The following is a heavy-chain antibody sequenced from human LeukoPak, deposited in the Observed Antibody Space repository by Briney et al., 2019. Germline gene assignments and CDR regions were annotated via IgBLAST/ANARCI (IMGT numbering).Heavy chain of an antibody. D-gene: IGHD6-13*01. CDR2: IKYDGSEK. J-gene: IGHJ4*02. V-gene: IGHV3-7*01. Sequence: GSLRLSCAASGFTFSNAWMGWVRQAPGKGLEWVANIKYDGSEKYYVDSVKGRFTISRDTAKNSLYLQMNSLRAEDTAVYYCARDIAAAGLFFDYWGQGTLVTVSS. CDR1: GFTFSNAW. CDR3: ARDIAAAGLFFDY.